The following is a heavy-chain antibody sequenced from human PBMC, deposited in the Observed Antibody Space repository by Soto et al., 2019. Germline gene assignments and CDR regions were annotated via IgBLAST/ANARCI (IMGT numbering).Heavy chain of an antibody. CDR2: ISYDGSDK. V-gene: IGHV3-30-3*01. CDR1: GFTFSNYA. D-gene: IGHD3-10*01. J-gene: IGHJ2*01. Sequence: QVQLVESGGGVVQPGRSLRLSCAASGFTFSNYAVHWVRQAPGKGLEWVALISYDGSDKYYADSVKGRFTISRDNSKNPLYLQMNSLRAEDTAVYYCARDRTGGLGLWYFDLWGRGTLVTVSS. CDR3: ARDRTGGLGLWYFDL.